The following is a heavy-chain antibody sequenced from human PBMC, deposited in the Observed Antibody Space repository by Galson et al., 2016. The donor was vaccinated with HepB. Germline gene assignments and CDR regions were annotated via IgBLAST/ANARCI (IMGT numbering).Heavy chain of an antibody. CDR1: GGSISTRNYY. V-gene: IGHV4-39*01. Sequence: SETLSLTCTVSGGSISTRNYYWGWIRQPPGKGLEWIGSISYSGSNYYHPSLKSRVTISEETSKNQFSLNLSPMTAVDKCGFYCARRTGCGFGSWYFGRWGRGTLVTVSS. CDR3: ARRTGCGFGSWYFGR. J-gene: IGHJ2*01. CDR2: ISYSGSN. D-gene: IGHD2-2*01.